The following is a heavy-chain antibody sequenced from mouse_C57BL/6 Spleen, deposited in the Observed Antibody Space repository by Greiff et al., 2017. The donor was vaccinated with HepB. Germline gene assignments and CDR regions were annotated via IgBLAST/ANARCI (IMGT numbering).Heavy chain of an antibody. V-gene: IGHV10-1*01. CDR3: VRHIYYDYGEAWFAY. CDR1: GFSFNTYA. CDR2: IRSKSNNYAT. Sequence: DVKLVESGGGLVQPKGSLKLSCAASGFSFNTYAMNWVRQAPGKGMEWVALIRSKSNNYATYYADSVKDRFTISRDDSESMLYLQMNNLKTEDTAMYYCVRHIYYDYGEAWFAYWGQGTLVTVSA. J-gene: IGHJ3*01. D-gene: IGHD2-4*01.